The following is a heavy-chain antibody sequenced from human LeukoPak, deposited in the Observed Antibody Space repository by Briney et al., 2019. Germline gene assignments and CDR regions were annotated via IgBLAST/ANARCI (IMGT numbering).Heavy chain of an antibody. D-gene: IGHD2-15*01. Sequence: GRSLRLSYAASGFTFSSSAMSWVRQAPGKGLEWASAISNNGGYTYYADSVQGRFTISRDNSKSTLCLQMNSLRAEDTAVYYCAKQLGYCSDGSCYFPYWGQGTLVTVSS. J-gene: IGHJ4*02. CDR3: AKQLGYCSDGSCYFPY. CDR2: ISNNGGYT. CDR1: GFTFSSSA. V-gene: IGHV3-23*01.